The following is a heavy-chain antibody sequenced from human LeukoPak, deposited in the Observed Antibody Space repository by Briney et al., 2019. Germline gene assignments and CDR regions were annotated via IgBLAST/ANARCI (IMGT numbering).Heavy chain of an antibody. CDR3: ARVRSGSYPGQYYFDY. CDR2: ISAYNGNT. CDR1: GYTFTSYG. J-gene: IGHJ4*02. D-gene: IGHD1-26*01. V-gene: IGHV1-18*01. Sequence: ASVKVSCKASGYTFTSYGISWVRQAPGQGLEWMGWISAYNGNTNYAQKLQGRVTMTTDTSTSTAYMELRSLRSDDTAVYYCARVRSGSYPGQYYFDYWGQGTLVTVSS.